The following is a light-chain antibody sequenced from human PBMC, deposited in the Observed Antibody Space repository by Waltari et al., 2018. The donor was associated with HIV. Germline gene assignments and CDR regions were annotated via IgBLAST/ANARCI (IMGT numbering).Light chain of an antibody. CDR3: ASYTARSIPWV. V-gene: IGLV2-14*03. J-gene: IGLJ3*02. CDR2: DVI. CDR1: SSDIGGYNY. Sequence: QSALTQPASVSGSPGQSITISCTGTSSDIGGYNYVSWYQQHPGKPPKALIYDVINRPSGISDLFSGSKSGSTASLTISGRQAEDEADYYCASYTARSIPWVFGGGTKLTVV.